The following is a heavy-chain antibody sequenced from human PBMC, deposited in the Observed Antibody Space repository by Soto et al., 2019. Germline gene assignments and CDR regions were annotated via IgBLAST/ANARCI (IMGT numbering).Heavy chain of an antibody. CDR1: GFTFSNAW. Sequence: GGSLRLSCAASGFTFSNAWMSWVRQAPGKGLEWVGRIKSKTDGGTTDYAAPVKGRFTISRDDSKNTLYLQMNSLKTEDTAVYYCTTDGGSSAENFDYWGQGTLVTVSS. CDR3: TTDGGSSAENFDY. J-gene: IGHJ4*02. V-gene: IGHV3-15*01. CDR2: IKSKTDGGTT. D-gene: IGHD6-6*01.